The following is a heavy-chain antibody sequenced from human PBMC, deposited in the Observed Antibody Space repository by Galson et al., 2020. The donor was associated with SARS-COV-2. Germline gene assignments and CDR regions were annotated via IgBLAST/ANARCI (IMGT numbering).Heavy chain of an antibody. CDR2: IDWDDDK. Sequence: SGPTLVKPTQTLTLTCTFSGFSLSTSGMCVSWIRQPPGKALEWLARIDWDDDKYYSTSLKTRLTISKDTSKNQVVLAMTNMDPVDTATYYCARILQGDGYNYVDYWGRGTLATVSS. CDR1: GFSLSTSGMC. V-gene: IGHV2-70*11. CDR3: ARILQGDGYNYVDY. D-gene: IGHD5-12*01. J-gene: IGHJ4*02.